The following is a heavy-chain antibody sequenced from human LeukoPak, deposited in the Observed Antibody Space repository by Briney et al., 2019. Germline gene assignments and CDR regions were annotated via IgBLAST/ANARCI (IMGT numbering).Heavy chain of an antibody. D-gene: IGHD6-13*01. J-gene: IGHJ5*02. CDR3: ARTYSSSWTNWFDP. V-gene: IGHV4-39*01. CDR2: IYYSGST. CDR1: GGSISSSSYY. Sequence: PSETLSPTCTVSGGSISSSSYYWGWIRQPPGKGLEWIGSIYYSGSTYYNPSLKSRVTISVDTSKNQFSLKLSSVTAADTAVYYCARTYSSSWTNWFDPWGQGTLVTVSS.